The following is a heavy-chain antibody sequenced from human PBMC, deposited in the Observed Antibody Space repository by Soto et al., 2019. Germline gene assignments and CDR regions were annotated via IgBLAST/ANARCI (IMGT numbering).Heavy chain of an antibody. J-gene: IGHJ4*02. CDR1: GFTFTTYA. V-gene: IGHV3-30-3*01. CDR3: ASGTSGSCYSAGVY. D-gene: IGHD2-15*01. CDR2: ISSDGNNK. Sequence: QVQLVESGGGVVQPGTSLRLSCAASGFTFTTYAMHWFRQAPGKGLEWVAAISSDGNNKYYADSVKGRFTISRDNSENTRSLQINSLRAEDTAVYHCASGTSGSCYSAGVYWGQGTLATVS.